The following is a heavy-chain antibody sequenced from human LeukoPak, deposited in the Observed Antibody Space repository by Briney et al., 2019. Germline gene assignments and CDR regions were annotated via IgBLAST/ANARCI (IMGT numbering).Heavy chain of an antibody. J-gene: IGHJ4*02. CDR3: ARDSRDTAMVGPDY. CDR1: GFTFSSYG. CDR2: IWYDGSNK. Sequence: GRSLRLSCAASGFTFSSYGMHWARQAPGKGLEWVAVIWYDGSNKYYADSVKGRFTISRDNSKNTLYLQMNSLRAEDTAVYYCARDSRDTAMVGPDYWGQGTLVTVSS. D-gene: IGHD5-18*01. V-gene: IGHV3-33*01.